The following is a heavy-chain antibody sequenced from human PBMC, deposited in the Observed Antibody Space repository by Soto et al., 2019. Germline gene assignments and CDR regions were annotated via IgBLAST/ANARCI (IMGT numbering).Heavy chain of an antibody. D-gene: IGHD3-10*01. J-gene: IGHJ4*02. Sequence: PSDTLSLTCTVSGGAISTYYWSWIRQPPGKGLEWIGYIYYSGSTNYNPSLKSRVTISEDASKNQFSLKLSSVTAADTAVYYCARGKFPFTFDYWGQGTLVTVSS. V-gene: IGHV4-59*07. CDR3: ARGKFPFTFDY. CDR2: IYYSGST. CDR1: GGAISTYY.